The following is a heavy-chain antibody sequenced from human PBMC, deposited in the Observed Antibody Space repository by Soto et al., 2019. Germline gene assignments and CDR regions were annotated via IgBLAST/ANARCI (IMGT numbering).Heavy chain of an antibody. D-gene: IGHD6-19*01. J-gene: IGHJ4*02. CDR3: AADTPEIDGWLDY. CDR1: GFTFTNAW. Sequence: EVQLVESGGGLVKPGGSLRLSCAASGFTFTNAWMNWVRQAPGKGLEWVVRIKSKGAGGTTDYAAPLKGRFTVSRDDSQSTLFLQMDSLRTEDTAVYYCAADTPEIDGWLDYWGRGTLVTVSP. V-gene: IGHV3-15*07. CDR2: IKSKGAGGTT.